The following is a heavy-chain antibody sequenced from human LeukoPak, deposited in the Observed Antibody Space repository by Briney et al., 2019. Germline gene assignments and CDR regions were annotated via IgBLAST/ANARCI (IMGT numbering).Heavy chain of an antibody. V-gene: IGHV1-2*02. CDR1: GYTFTGYY. CDR3: ARDLGQQWLVREDAFDI. D-gene: IGHD6-19*01. Sequence: GASVKVSCKASGYTFTGYYMHWVRQAPGQGLEWMGWINPNSGGTNYAQKFQGRVTMTRDTSISTAYMELSGLRSDDTAVYYCARDLGQQWLVREDAFDIWGQGTMVTVSS. CDR2: INPNSGGT. J-gene: IGHJ3*02.